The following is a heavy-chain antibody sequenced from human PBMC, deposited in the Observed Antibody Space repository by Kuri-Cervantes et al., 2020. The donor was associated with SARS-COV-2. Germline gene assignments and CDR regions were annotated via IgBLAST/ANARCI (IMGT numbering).Heavy chain of an antibody. CDR2: IYYSGST. D-gene: IGHD3-22*01. Sequence: ESLKISCTVSGGSISSSSYYWVWIRQTPGKGLEWIGSIYYSGSTYYNPSLKSRVTISVDTSKNQFSLKLSSVTAADTAVYYCAGIVVVINAFDIWGQGTMVTVSS. V-gene: IGHV4-39*01. CDR1: GGSISSSSYY. J-gene: IGHJ3*02. CDR3: AGIVVVINAFDI.